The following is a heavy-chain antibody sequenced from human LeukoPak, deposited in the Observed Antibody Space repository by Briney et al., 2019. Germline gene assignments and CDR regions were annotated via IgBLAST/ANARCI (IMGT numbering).Heavy chain of an antibody. V-gene: IGHV4-31*03. Sequence: SQTLSLTCTVSGGSISSGGYYWSWIRQHPGKGLEWIGYIYYSGSTYYNPSLKSRVTISVDTSKNQFSLKLSSVTAADTAVYYCARAAGRIQQGWFDPWGQGTLVTVSS. CDR2: IYYSGST. D-gene: IGHD1-1*01. J-gene: IGHJ5*02. CDR1: GGSISSGGYY. CDR3: ARAAGRIQQGWFDP.